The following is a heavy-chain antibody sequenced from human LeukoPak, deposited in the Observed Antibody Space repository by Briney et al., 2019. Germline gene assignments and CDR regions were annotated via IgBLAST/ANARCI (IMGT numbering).Heavy chain of an antibody. V-gene: IGHV1-69*13. CDR3: ARDTRGVWYFDL. CDR2: IIPIFGTA. Sequence: EASVKVSFKASGGTFSSYAISWVRQAPGQGLEWMGGIIPIFGTANYAQKFQGRVTITADESTSTAYMELSSLRSEDTAVYYCARDTRGVWYFDLWGRGTLVTVSS. J-gene: IGHJ2*01. D-gene: IGHD1-26*01. CDR1: GGTFSSYA.